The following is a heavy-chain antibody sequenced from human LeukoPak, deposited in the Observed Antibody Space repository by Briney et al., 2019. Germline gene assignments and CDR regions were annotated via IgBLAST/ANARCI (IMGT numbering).Heavy chain of an antibody. CDR2: ISSSSSYI. D-gene: IGHD3-10*01. CDR3: ARDPPGGY. J-gene: IGHJ4*02. CDR1: GFTLSDYT. Sequence: GGSLRLSCAASGFTLSDYTMNWVRQAPGKGLEWVSSISSSSSYIYYADSVKGRFTISRDNAKNSLYLQMNSLRAEDTAVYYCARDPPGGYWGQGTLVTVSS. V-gene: IGHV3-21*01.